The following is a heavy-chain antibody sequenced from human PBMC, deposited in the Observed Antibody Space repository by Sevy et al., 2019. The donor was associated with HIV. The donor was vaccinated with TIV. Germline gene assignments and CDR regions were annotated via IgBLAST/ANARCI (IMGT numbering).Heavy chain of an antibody. CDR2: INLSGGST. CDR3: ARESRDFDY. V-gene: IGHV1-46*01. J-gene: IGHJ4*02. Sequence: VSVKVSCKASGYTFTSCYIHWVRQAPGQGLEWMGIINLSGGSTSYAQKFQGRVTMTRDTSTNTVYMELSSLRSEDTAVYYCARESRDFDYWGQGTLVTVSS. CDR1: GYTFTSCY.